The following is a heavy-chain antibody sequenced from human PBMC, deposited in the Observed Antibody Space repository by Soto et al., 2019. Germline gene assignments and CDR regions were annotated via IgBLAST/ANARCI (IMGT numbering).Heavy chain of an antibody. J-gene: IGHJ4*02. V-gene: IGHV3-7*01. CDR2: IKQDGSEQ. D-gene: IGHD2-15*01. CDR3: ARDLGGSCYHFDY. CDR1: GFTFSSYW. Sequence: GGSLRLSCAASGFTFSSYWMSWVRQAPGKGLEWVANIKQDGSEQYYVDSVKGRFTISRDNAKNSLYLQMNSLRAEDTAVYYCARDLGGSCYHFDYWGQGTLVTVSS.